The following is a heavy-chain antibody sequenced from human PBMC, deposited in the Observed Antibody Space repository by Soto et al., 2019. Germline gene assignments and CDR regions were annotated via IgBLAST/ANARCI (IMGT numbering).Heavy chain of an antibody. Sequence: PSETLSLTCAVYGGSFSGYYWSWIRQPPGKGLEWIGEINHSGSTNYNPSLKSRVTISVDTSKSQFSLKLSSVTAADTAVYYCARISSGWYVYWGQGTLVTVSS. CDR1: GGSFSGYY. J-gene: IGHJ4*02. D-gene: IGHD6-19*01. V-gene: IGHV4-34*01. CDR3: ARISSGWYVY. CDR2: INHSGST.